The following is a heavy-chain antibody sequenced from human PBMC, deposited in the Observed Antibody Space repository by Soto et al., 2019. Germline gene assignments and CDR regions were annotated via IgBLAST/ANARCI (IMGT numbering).Heavy chain of an antibody. J-gene: IGHJ3*02. CDR1: GFSLRTSGVG. D-gene: IGHD2-15*01. CDR2: IYWDDDK. V-gene: IGHV2-5*02. Sequence: QITLKESGPTLVKSTQTLTLTCTFSGFSLRTSGVGVGWIRQPPGKALEWLALIYWDDDKRYSPSLKSRFTXTXDXYQNHVVLTMTNMDPVDTATYYSAQATEPGSFAFDIWGQGAMVTVSS. CDR3: AQATEPGSFAFDI.